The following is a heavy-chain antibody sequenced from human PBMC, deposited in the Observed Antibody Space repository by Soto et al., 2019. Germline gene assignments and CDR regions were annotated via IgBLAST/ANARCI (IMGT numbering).Heavy chain of an antibody. D-gene: IGHD5-18*01. CDR2: IYWDDDK. J-gene: IGHJ4*02. Sequence: QITLKESGPTLVKPTQTLTLTCTFSGFSLRTRGVGVGWIRQPPGKALEWLAIIYWDDDKRYSPSLKSRLTITTDTSKNQVVLTMTNMDPVDTATYYCAHRPREYTYGTFDYWGQGTLVTVSS. CDR3: AHRPREYTYGTFDY. V-gene: IGHV2-5*02. CDR1: GFSLRTRGVG.